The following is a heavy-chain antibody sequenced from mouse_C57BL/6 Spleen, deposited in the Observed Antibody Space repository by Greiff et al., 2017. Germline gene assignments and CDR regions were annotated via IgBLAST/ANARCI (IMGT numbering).Heavy chain of an antibody. CDR2: IDPSDSYT. CDR1: GYTFTSYW. D-gene: IGHD4-1*01. Sequence: QVQLKQPGAELVKPGASVKLSCKASGYTFTSYWMQWVKQRPGQGLEWIGEIDPSDSYTNYNQKFKGKATLTVDTSSSTAYMQLSSLTSEDSAVYYCARGKLGNDWGQGTTLTVSS. V-gene: IGHV1-50*01. J-gene: IGHJ2*01. CDR3: ARGKLGND.